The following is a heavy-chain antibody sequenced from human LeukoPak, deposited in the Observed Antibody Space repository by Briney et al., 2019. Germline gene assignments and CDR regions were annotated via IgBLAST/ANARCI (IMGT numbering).Heavy chain of an antibody. J-gene: IGHJ5*02. Sequence: SETLSLTCTVSGGSISSCYWSWIRQPPGKGLEWIGYIYYSGSTNYNPSLKSRVTISVDTSKNQFSLKLSSVTAADTAVYYCARGGYSYDNWFDPWGQGTLVTVSS. CDR3: ARGGYSYDNWFDP. V-gene: IGHV4-59*01. D-gene: IGHD5-18*01. CDR2: IYYSGST. CDR1: GGSISSCY.